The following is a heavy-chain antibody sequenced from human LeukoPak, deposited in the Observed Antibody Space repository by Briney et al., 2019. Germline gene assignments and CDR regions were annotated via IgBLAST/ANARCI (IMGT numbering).Heavy chain of an antibody. Sequence: ASVKVSCKASGRTFSSYAISWVRQAPGQGRGWMGGIIPIFGTANYAQKFQGRVTITADESTSTAYMELSSLRSEDTAVYYCARGRDGYSFVDYWGQGTLVTVSS. J-gene: IGHJ4*02. V-gene: IGHV1-69*13. CDR3: ARGRDGYSFVDY. CDR2: IIPIFGTA. D-gene: IGHD5-24*01. CDR1: GRTFSSYA.